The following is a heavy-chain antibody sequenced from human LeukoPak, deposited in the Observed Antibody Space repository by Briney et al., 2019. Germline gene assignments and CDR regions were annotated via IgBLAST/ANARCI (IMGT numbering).Heavy chain of an antibody. V-gene: IGHV4-61*01. CDR3: AREIKGIAAAGGSFDY. J-gene: IGHJ4*02. D-gene: IGHD6-13*01. CDR1: GGSISSGSYY. Sequence: SETLSLTCTVSGGSISSGSYYWSWIRQPPGKGLEWIGYIYYSGSTNYNPSLKSRVTISVDTSKNQFSLKLSSVTAADTAVYYCAREIKGIAAAGGSFDYWGQGTLVTVSS. CDR2: IYYSGST.